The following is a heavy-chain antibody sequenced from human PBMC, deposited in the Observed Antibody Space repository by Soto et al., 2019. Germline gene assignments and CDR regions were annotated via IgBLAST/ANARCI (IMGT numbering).Heavy chain of an antibody. Sequence: GGSLRLSCAASGFTVSSNYMSWVRQAPGKGLEWVSIIYSGGTTYYADSVKGRFTISRDNSKNTLYLQMNSLRAEDTAVYYCAKTSTYNYYISNGYFHHWGQGTLVTVSS. J-gene: IGHJ1*01. D-gene: IGHD3-22*01. CDR1: GFTVSSNY. V-gene: IGHV3-53*01. CDR3: AKTSTYNYYISNGYFHH. CDR2: IYSGGTT.